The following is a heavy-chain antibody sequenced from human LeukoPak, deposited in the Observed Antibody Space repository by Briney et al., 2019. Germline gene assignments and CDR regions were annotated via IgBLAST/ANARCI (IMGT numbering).Heavy chain of an antibody. CDR2: IRYDGSNK. V-gene: IGHV3-30*02. J-gene: IGHJ4*02. D-gene: IGHD6-6*01. CDR1: GFTFSSYG. CDR3: AKDLWQQLVPSDY. Sequence: GGSLRLSCAASGFTFSSYGMHWVRQAPGKGLEWVAFIRYDGSNKYYADSVKGRFTISRDNSKSTLYLQMNSLRAEDTAVYYCAKDLWQQLVPSDYWGQGTLVTVSS.